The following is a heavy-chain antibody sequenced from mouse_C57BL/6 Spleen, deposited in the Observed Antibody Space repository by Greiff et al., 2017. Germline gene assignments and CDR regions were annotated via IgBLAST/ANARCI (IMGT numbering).Heavy chain of an antibody. J-gene: IGHJ2*01. CDR3: AISAPYYYGSSDY. CDR1: GYTFTSYW. D-gene: IGHD1-1*01. V-gene: IGHV1-74*01. Sequence: VQLQQPGAELVKPGASVKVSCKASGYTFTSYWMHWVKQRPGQGLEWIGRIHPSDSDTNYNQKFKGKATLTVAKSSSTAYMQLSRLTSEDSAVYYCAISAPYYYGSSDYWGQGTTLTVSS. CDR2: IHPSDSDT.